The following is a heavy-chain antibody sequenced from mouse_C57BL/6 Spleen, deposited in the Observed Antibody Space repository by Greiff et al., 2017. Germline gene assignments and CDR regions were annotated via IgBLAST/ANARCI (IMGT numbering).Heavy chain of an antibody. CDR1: GYTFTSYW. J-gene: IGHJ2*01. CDR3: AREGRDSSGYVGY. D-gene: IGHD3-2*02. CDR2: IDPSDSYT. V-gene: IGHV1-69*01. Sequence: QVQLQQPGAELVMPGASVKLSCKASGYTFTSYWMHWVKQRPGQGLEWIGEIDPSDSYTNYNQKFKGKSTLTVDKSSSTAYMQLSSLTSEDSAVYYCAREGRDSSGYVGYWGQGTTLTVSS.